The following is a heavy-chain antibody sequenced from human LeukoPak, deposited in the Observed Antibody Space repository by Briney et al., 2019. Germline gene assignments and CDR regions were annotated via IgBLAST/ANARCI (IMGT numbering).Heavy chain of an antibody. CDR1: GYTFIDFY. CDR2: ISAYNGNT. Sequence: GASVKVSCKASGYTFIDFYIHWVRQAPGQGLEWMGWISAYNGNTKYAQKFQGRVTMTTDTSTTTAYMELRSLRSDDTAVYYCARDRSQLVDFDYWGQGTQVTVSS. V-gene: IGHV1-18*04. D-gene: IGHD2-15*01. J-gene: IGHJ4*02. CDR3: ARDRSQLVDFDY.